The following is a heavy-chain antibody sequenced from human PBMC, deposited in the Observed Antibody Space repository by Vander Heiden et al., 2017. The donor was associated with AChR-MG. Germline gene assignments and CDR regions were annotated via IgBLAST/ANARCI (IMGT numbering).Heavy chain of an antibody. D-gene: IGHD3-10*01. CDR3: ASLTLVGELLGGTYYYYYYMDV. CDR2: IIPIFGTA. J-gene: IGHJ6*03. Sequence: QVQLVQSGAEVKKPGSSVKVSCKASGGTFSSYAISWVRQAPGQGLEWMGGIIPIFGTANYAQKFQGRVTITADESTSTAYMELSSLRSEDTAVYYCASLTLVGELLGGTYYYYYYMDVWGKGTTVTVSS. V-gene: IGHV1-69*01. CDR1: GGTFSSYA.